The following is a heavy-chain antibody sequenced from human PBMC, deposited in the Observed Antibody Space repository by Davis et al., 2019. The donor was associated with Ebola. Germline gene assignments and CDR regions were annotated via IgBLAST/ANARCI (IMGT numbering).Heavy chain of an antibody. J-gene: IGHJ6*02. CDR3: ARADYYDSSGYYYYYGMDV. CDR2: INPNSGGT. Sequence: AASVKVSCKASGYTFTGYYMHWVRQAPGQGLEWMGWINPNSGGTSYAQKFQGWVTMTTDTSTSTAYMELRSLRSDDTAVYYCARADYYDSSGYYYYYGMDVWGQGTTVTVSS. CDR1: GYTFTGYY. D-gene: IGHD3-22*01. V-gene: IGHV1-2*04.